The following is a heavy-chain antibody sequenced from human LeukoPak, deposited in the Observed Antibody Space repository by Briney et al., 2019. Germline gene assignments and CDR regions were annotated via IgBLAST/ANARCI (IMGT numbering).Heavy chain of an antibody. Sequence: GRSLRLSCAASGFTFSSYGMHWVRQAPGKGLEWVAFIRYDGSNKYYADSVKGRFTIFRDNSKNTLFLQMNSLRPEDTAVYYCARDVSDGYFYYYMDVWGKGTTVTISS. D-gene: IGHD2-8*01. CDR1: GFTFSSYG. V-gene: IGHV3-30*02. CDR2: IRYDGSNK. CDR3: ARDVSDGYFYYYMDV. J-gene: IGHJ6*03.